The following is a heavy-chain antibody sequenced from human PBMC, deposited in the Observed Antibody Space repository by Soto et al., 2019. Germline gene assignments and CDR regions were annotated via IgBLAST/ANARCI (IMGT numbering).Heavy chain of an antibody. D-gene: IGHD1-26*01. CDR1: GFTFSSYA. CDR2: ISGSGGST. Sequence: GGSLRLSCAASGFTFSSYAMSWVRQAPGKGLEWVSAISGSGGSTYYADSVKGRFTISRDNSKNTLYLQMDSLRAEDTAVYYCAKVSVYSGSPFDYWGQGTLVTVSS. J-gene: IGHJ4*02. CDR3: AKVSVYSGSPFDY. V-gene: IGHV3-23*01.